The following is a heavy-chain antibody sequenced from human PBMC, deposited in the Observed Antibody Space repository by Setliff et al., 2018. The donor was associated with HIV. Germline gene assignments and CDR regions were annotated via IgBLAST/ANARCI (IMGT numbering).Heavy chain of an antibody. CDR1: GFTFSNAW. CDR3: TTDASGSLYYNFWSGYLDLDY. D-gene: IGHD3-3*01. J-gene: IGHJ4*02. Sequence: GSLRLSCAASGFTFSNAWMSWVRQAPGKGLEWVGRIKSKTDGGTTDYAAPVKGRFTISRDDSKNTLYLQMNSLKTEDTAVYYCTTDASGSLYYNFWSGYLDLDYWGQGTLVTVSS. CDR2: IKSKTDGGTT. V-gene: IGHV3-15*01.